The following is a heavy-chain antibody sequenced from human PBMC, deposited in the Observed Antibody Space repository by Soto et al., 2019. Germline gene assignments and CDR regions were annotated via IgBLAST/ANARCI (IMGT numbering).Heavy chain of an antibody. D-gene: IGHD2-15*01. Sequence: EVQLLESGGDLVQPGGSLRLSCAASGFAFSNYAMNWVRQAPGKGLEWVSVISGGGGTTYYADSVKGRFTISRDNSKKTLCLQMSSLRGDDTAVYYCAKEWSQGYYFDYWGQGTLVTVSS. CDR3: AKEWSQGYYFDY. CDR1: GFAFSNYA. J-gene: IGHJ4*02. V-gene: IGHV3-23*01. CDR2: ISGGGGTT.